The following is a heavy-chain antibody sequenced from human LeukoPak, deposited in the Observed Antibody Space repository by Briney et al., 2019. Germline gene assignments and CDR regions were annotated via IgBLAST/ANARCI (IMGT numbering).Heavy chain of an antibody. J-gene: IGHJ3*02. V-gene: IGHV4-34*01. CDR2: INHSGST. CDR1: GFTFSYAW. D-gene: IGHD5-18*01. Sequence: GSLRLSCAASGFTFSYAWMSWIRQPPGKGLEWIGEINHSGSTNYNPSLKSRVTISVDTSKNQFSLKLSSVTAADTAVYYCARPPIGYSYGYGRAFDIWGQGTMVTVSS. CDR3: ARPPIGYSYGYGRAFDI.